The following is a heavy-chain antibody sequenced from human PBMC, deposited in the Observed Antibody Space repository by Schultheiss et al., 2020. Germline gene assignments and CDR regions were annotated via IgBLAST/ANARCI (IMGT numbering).Heavy chain of an antibody. V-gene: IGHV1-2*06. CDR1: GYTFTGYY. Sequence: ASVKVSCKASGYTFTGYYMHWVRQAPGQGLEWMGRINPNSGGTNYAQKLQGRVTMTTDTSTSTAYMELRSLRSDDTAVYYCARAFLTGYSWWFDPWGQGTLVTVSS. CDR3: ARAFLTGYSWWFDP. J-gene: IGHJ5*02. CDR2: INPNSGGT. D-gene: IGHD3-9*01.